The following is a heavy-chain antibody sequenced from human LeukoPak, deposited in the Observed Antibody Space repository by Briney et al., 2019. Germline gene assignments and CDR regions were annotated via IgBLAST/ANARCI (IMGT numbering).Heavy chain of an antibody. CDR1: GGSISSYY. D-gene: IGHD6-19*01. V-gene: IGHV4-59*01. Sequence: PSETLSLTCTVSGGSISSYYWSWLRQPPGKGLEWVGYIYYSGSTTYNPSLKSRVTISVDTSKNQFSLRLSSVTAADTAVYYCARGGWSLDYWGRGTLVTVSS. CDR2: IYYSGST. CDR3: ARGGWSLDY. J-gene: IGHJ4*02.